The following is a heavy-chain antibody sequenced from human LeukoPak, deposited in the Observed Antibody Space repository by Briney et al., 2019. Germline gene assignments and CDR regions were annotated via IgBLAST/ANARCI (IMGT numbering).Heavy chain of an antibody. J-gene: IGHJ4*01. Sequence: SETLSLTCTVSGSSINNNFWTWIRQPPGKGLEWIGYIYSSGSANYNPSLKSRVIISGDTSKNQISLRLTSGTAADTAMYFCARHRDYYDTWGHGTLVTVSS. CDR2: IYSSGSA. CDR3: ARHRDYYDT. V-gene: IGHV4-59*08. D-gene: IGHD3-22*01. CDR1: GSSINNNF.